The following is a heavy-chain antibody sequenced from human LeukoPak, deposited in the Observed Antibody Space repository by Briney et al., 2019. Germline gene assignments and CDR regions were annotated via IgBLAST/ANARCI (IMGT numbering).Heavy chain of an antibody. CDR3: AKALGFGELLYGPSFDY. Sequence: GGSLRLSCAASGFTFSSYGMHWVRQAPGKGLEWVAFIRYYADSVKGRFTISRDNSKNTLYLQMNSLRAEDTAVYYCAKALGFGELLYGPSFDYWGQGTLVTVSS. CDR1: GFTFSSYG. CDR2: IRY. J-gene: IGHJ4*02. D-gene: IGHD3-10*01. V-gene: IGHV3-30*02.